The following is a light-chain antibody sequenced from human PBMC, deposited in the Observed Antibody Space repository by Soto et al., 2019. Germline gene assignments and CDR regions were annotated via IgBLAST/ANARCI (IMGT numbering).Light chain of an antibody. CDR2: EVS. CDR3: SSYTSSSTLG. Sequence: QSVLPQPASVSGSPGQSITISCTGTSSDVGGYNYVSWYQQYPGKAPKLMIYEVSNRPSGVSNRFSGSKSGNTASLTISGLQAEDEADYYCSSYTSSSTLGFGGGTKLTVL. V-gene: IGLV2-14*01. J-gene: IGLJ2*01. CDR1: SSDVGGYNY.